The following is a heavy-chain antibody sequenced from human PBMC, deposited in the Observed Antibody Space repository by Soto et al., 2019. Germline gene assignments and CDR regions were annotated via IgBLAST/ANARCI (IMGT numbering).Heavy chain of an antibody. Sequence: ELHLLESGGGLVQPGGSLRLSCIASGFTFSSYAMTWVRQAPGKGLEWVSDISGSGGITYYADSVKGRFTISRDNSKNSLKLQMNSQRADDTVVYYCARARRGAPSYYSMDLWCQGDPVTVSS. J-gene: IGHJ6*02. CDR3: ARARRGAPSYYSMDL. CDR2: ISGSGGIT. CDR1: GFTFSSYA. D-gene: IGHD3-10*01. V-gene: IGHV3-23*01.